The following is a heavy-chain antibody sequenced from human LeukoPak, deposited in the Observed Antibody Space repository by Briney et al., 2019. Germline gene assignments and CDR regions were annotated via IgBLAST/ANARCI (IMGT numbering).Heavy chain of an antibody. Sequence: ASVKVSCKASGYTFTSYDINWVRQATGQGLEWMGWMNPNSGNTGYAQKFQGGVTMTRDTSISTAYMELSSLRSEDTAVYYCARMSYYDSSGDNWFDPWAREPWSPSPQ. CDR3: ARMSYYDSSGDNWFDP. V-gene: IGHV1-8*01. D-gene: IGHD3-22*01. CDR2: MNPNSGNT. J-gene: IGHJ5*02. CDR1: GYTFTSYD.